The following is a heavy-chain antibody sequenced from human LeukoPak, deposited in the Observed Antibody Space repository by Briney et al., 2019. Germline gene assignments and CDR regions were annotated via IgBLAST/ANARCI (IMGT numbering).Heavy chain of an antibody. Sequence: SVKVSCKASGGTFSSYAISWVRQAPGQGLEWMGGIIPIFGTANYAQKFQGRVTITADKSTSTAYMELSSLRSEDTAVYYCATSSGWSYYFDYWGQGILVTVSS. D-gene: IGHD6-19*01. CDR1: GGTFSSYA. CDR2: IIPIFGTA. J-gene: IGHJ4*02. CDR3: ATSSGWSYYFDY. V-gene: IGHV1-69*06.